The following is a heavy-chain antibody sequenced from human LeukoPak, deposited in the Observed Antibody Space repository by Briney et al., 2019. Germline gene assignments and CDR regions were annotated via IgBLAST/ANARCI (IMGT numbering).Heavy chain of an antibody. CDR1: GGSFSGYY. CDR2: IYYSGST. J-gene: IGHJ4*02. D-gene: IGHD1-14*01. CDR3: AREAQTITYFDY. V-gene: IGHV4-34*01. Sequence: PSETLSLTCAVYGGSFSGYYWSWIRQPPGKGLEWIGSIYYSGSTYYNPSLKSRVTISVDTSKNQFSLKLSSVTAADTAVYYCAREAQTITYFDYWGQGTLVTVSS.